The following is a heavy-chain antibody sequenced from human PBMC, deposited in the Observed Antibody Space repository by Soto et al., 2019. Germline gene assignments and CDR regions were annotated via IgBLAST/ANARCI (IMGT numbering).Heavy chain of an antibody. D-gene: IGHD3-3*01. CDR2: IYPGDSDT. V-gene: IGHV5-51*01. Sequence: PGESLKISCKGSGYSFTSYWIGWVRQMPGKGLEWMGIIYPGDSDTRYSPSFQGQVTISADKSISTAYLQWSSLKASDTAMYYCARGALRFLEWWSMGENYFDYWGQGTLVTVSS. J-gene: IGHJ4*02. CDR3: ARGALRFLEWWSMGENYFDY. CDR1: GYSFTSYW.